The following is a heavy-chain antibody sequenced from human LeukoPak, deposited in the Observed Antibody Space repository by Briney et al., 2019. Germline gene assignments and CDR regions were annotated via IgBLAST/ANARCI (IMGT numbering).Heavy chain of an antibody. CDR3: ATDPVGYCSGNGCYSVDY. J-gene: IGHJ4*02. CDR1: GYTLTELS. Sequence: APVKVSCKVSGYTLTELSMQWVRQAPGKGLEWMGGFDPEDGETVYAQKFQGRLTITEDTSTDTAYMELSSLRSDDTAVYYCATDPVGYCSGNGCYSVDYWGQGTLVTVSS. V-gene: IGHV1-24*01. CDR2: FDPEDGET. D-gene: IGHD2-15*01.